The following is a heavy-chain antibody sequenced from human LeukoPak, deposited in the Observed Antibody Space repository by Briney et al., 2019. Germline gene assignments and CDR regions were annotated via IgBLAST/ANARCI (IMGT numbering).Heavy chain of an antibody. CDR2: IIPILGIA. CDR1: GGTFSSYT. J-gene: IGHJ6*02. D-gene: IGHD3-10*01. V-gene: IGHV1-69*04. Sequence: ASVKVSCKASGGTFSSYTISWVRQAPGQGLEWMGRIIPILGIANYAQKFQGRVTITAGKSTSTAYMELSSLRSEDTAVYYCAREEWEFDGMDVWDQGTTVTVSS. CDR3: AREEWEFDGMDV.